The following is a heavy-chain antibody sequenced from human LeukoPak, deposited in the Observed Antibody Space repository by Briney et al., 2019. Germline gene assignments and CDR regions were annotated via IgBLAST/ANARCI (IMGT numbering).Heavy chain of an antibody. V-gene: IGHV3-30*04. J-gene: IGHJ4*02. D-gene: IGHD6-19*01. Sequence: GGSLRLSCAASGFTFSSYAMHWVRQAPGKGLEWVAVISYDGSNKYYADSVKGRFTISRDNSKNTLYLQMNSLRAEDTAVYYCATFVRIAVAGGDYWGQGTLVTVSS. CDR3: ATFVRIAVAGGDY. CDR1: GFTFSSYA. CDR2: ISYDGSNK.